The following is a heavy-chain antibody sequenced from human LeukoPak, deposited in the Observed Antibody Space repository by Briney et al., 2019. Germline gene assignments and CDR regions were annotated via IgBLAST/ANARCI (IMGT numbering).Heavy chain of an antibody. CDR3: AREGIGGGLLKGYCSGGSCYGY. D-gene: IGHD2-15*01. CDR1: GYIFTNYY. CDR2: INPVGGVT. Sequence: ASVKVSCKASGYIFTNYYLYWVRQAPGQGLEWMGVINPVGGVTTYTQRFQGRVTMTRDTSTSTFDMELSSLKSEDTAVYYCAREGIGGGLLKGYCSGGSCYGYWGQGTLVTVSS. V-gene: IGHV1-46*01. J-gene: IGHJ4*02.